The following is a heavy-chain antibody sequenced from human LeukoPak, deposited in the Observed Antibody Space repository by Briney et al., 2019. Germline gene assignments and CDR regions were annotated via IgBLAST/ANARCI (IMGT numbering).Heavy chain of an antibody. Sequence: KASETLSLTCTVSGGSISSYYWSWIRQPPGKGLEWIGYIYYSGSTNYNPSLKSRVTISVDTSKNQFSLKLSPVTAADTAVYYCARGPVYRNNWFDPWAREPWSPSPQ. CDR2: IYYSGST. D-gene: IGHD3-16*02. CDR3: ARGPVYRNNWFDP. V-gene: IGHV4-59*01. J-gene: IGHJ5*02. CDR1: GGSISSYY.